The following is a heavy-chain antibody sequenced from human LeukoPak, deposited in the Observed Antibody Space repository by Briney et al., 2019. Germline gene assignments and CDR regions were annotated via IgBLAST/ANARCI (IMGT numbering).Heavy chain of an antibody. Sequence: SETLSLTCAVYGGSFSGCYWSWIRQRPGKGLEWIGEINHSGSTNYNPSLKSRVTISVDTSKSQFSLKLSSVTAADTAVYYCARRRKGGSFDYWGQGTLVTVPS. CDR1: GGSFSGCY. D-gene: IGHD2-15*01. CDR2: INHSGST. J-gene: IGHJ4*02. V-gene: IGHV4-34*01. CDR3: ARRRKGGSFDY.